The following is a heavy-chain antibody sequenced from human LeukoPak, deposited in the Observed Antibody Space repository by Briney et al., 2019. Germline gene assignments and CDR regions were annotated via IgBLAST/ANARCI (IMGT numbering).Heavy chain of an antibody. Sequence: PSETLSLTCTVSGGSIKSNSYYWGWIRQAPGKGLEWIGSTYNDGSTYFNPSLESRVTMSVDTSRNQFSLELSSVTAADTAVYYCARGPGYSYGYDPWGQGTLVTVSS. CDR1: GGSIKSNSYY. V-gene: IGHV4-39*01. CDR3: ARGPGYSYGYDP. J-gene: IGHJ5*02. CDR2: TYNDGST. D-gene: IGHD5-18*01.